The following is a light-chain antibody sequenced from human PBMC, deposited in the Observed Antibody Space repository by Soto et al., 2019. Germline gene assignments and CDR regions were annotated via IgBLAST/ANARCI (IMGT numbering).Light chain of an antibody. V-gene: IGKV1-39*01. J-gene: IGKJ1*01. CDR2: AAS. CDR1: QSISSY. Sequence: DIQITQSPSSLSASLGDRVTITCRASQSISSYLNWYQQKPVQAPKLLIYAASSLQSGVPSRFSGSGSGTDFTLTISRLQPEDFATYYCQQSYSTPPTFGQGTKVEIK. CDR3: QQSYSTPPT.